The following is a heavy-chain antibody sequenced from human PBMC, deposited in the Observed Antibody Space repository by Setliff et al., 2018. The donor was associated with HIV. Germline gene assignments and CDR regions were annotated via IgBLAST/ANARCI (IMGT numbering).Heavy chain of an antibody. J-gene: IGHJ4*02. CDR3: ARQRKLNTAMAYDFDY. V-gene: IGHV4-39*01. Sequence: PSETLSLTCTVSGGSVSTTSYSWGWIRQPPGKGLEWIGSIYYSGSTSYSPSLKSQVTISVDTSKNQFSLRVNSVTAADTAVYYCARQRKLNTAMAYDFDYWGQGTLVTVS. CDR2: IYYSGST. D-gene: IGHD5-18*01. CDR1: GGSVSTTSYS.